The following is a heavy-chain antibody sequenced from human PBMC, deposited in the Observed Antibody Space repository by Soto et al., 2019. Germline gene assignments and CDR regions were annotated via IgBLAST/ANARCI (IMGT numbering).Heavy chain of an antibody. J-gene: IGHJ4*02. CDR2: ISSYNGNT. CDR3: ARDDNIVGGTNFDC. CDR1: GYSFTNYG. V-gene: IGHV1-18*01. D-gene: IGHD1-26*01. Sequence: PGPSVKVSCKASGYSFTNYGISWVRQAPGQGLEWMGWISSYNGNTNYAQKLQGRLTMTTDTSTSTAYMELRSLRSDDTAEYYCARDDNIVGGTNFDCWGQGTLVTVSS.